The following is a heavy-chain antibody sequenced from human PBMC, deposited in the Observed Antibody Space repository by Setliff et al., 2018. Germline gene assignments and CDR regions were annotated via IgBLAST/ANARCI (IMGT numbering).Heavy chain of an antibody. Sequence: GGSLRLSCAASGFTFSSYAMNWVRQAPGKGLEWVSFISGGGSRTYYADSVKGRFTISRDNSKNTLYLQMNSLRAEDTAVYYCAKGGGTTWRQFQHWGQGTLVTVSS. J-gene: IGHJ1*01. CDR3: AKGGGTTWRQFQH. V-gene: IGHV3-23*01. CDR1: GFTFSSYA. D-gene: IGHD4-17*01. CDR2: ISGGGSRT.